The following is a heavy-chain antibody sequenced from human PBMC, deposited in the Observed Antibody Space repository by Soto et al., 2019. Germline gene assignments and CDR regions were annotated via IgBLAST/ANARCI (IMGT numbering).Heavy chain of an antibody. D-gene: IGHD2-15*01. J-gene: IGHJ4*02. CDR1: GFTFSSCW. CDR3: ARVGGYFGY. CDR2: RKQDGSEK. V-gene: IGHV3-7*01. Sequence: SLRLPCAASGFTFSSCWLSRVRQAPGKGLEWVANRKQDGSEKYYVDSVKGRFTISRDNAKNSLYLQMNSLRAEDTAVYYCARVGGYFGYWGQGTLVTV.